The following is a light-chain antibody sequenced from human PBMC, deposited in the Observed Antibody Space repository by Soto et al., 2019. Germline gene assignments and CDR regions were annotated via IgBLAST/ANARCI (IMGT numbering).Light chain of an antibody. J-gene: IGKJ1*01. CDR2: VVS. Sequence: DIQMTQSPSTLSASVGDRVTITCRASQSVRWSLAWYQQQPGKAPTLLIYVVSNLESGVPSRFSACGSGTEFTLSISIQQHDVCGSYYCQRFYKCWTFGQGTRVDLK. CDR1: QSVRWS. V-gene: IGKV1-5*01. CDR3: QRFYKCWT.